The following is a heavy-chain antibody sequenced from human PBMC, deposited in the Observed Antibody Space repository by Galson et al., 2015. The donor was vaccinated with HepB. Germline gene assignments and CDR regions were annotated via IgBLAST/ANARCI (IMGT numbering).Heavy chain of an antibody. J-gene: IGHJ4*02. D-gene: IGHD6-13*01. CDR2: IDPSDSYT. CDR3: VRHGGIAAAHYFDY. Sequence: QSGAEVKKPGESLRISCKGSGYSFTNYWISWVRQMPGKGLEWMGRIDPSDSYTNYSPSFQGHVTISADKSISTAYLQWSSLKASDTAMYYCVRHGGIAAAHYFDYWGQGTLVTVPS. CDR1: GYSFTNYW. V-gene: IGHV5-10-1*01.